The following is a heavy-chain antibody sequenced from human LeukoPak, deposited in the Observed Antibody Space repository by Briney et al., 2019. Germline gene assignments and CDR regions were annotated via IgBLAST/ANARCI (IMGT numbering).Heavy chain of an antibody. J-gene: IGHJ4*02. CDR3: ARQYYDSSGYSFFDY. CDR2: IYPGDSDT. D-gene: IGHD3-22*01. Sequence: GESLKISCKGSGYSFTSYWIGWVRQMPGKGLEWMGIIYPGDSDTRYSPSFQGQVTISADKSISTAYLQWSSLKALDTAMYYCARQYYDSSGYSFFDYWGQGTLVTVSS. CDR1: GYSFTSYW. V-gene: IGHV5-51*01.